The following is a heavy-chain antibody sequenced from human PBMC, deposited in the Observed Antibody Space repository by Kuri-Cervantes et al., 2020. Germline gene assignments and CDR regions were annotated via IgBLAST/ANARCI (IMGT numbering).Heavy chain of an antibody. CDR1: GFSFGDYV. CDR2: IRNEAYGGTT. V-gene: IGHV3-49*03. J-gene: IGHJ5*02. Sequence: GESLKISCTTSGFSFGDYVVNWFRQAPGKGLEWVGFIRNEAYGGTTEYAASVKGRFTITRDDSKSIAFLQMNSLKNEDTAVYYCTRVRWESYPGELPLDPWGQGTLVTVSS. D-gene: IGHD1-26*01. CDR3: TRVRWESYPGELPLDP.